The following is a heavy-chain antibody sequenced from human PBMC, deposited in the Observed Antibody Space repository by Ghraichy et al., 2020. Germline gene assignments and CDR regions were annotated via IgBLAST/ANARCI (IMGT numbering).Heavy chain of an antibody. J-gene: IGHJ5*02. CDR2: IYYSGST. Sequence: ETLSLTCTVSGGSISSYYWSWIRQPPGKELEWIGYIYYSGSTNYNPSLKSRVTISVDTSKNQFSLKLSSVTAADTAVYYCARVIYSSSWFQANLGWFDPWGQGTLVTVSS. D-gene: IGHD6-13*01. CDR1: GGSISSYY. CDR3: ARVIYSSSWFQANLGWFDP. V-gene: IGHV4-59*01.